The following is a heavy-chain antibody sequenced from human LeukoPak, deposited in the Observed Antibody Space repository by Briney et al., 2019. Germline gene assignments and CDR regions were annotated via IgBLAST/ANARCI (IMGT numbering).Heavy chain of an antibody. CDR3: ATETNGRHYDY. Sequence: GGSLRLSCTTSGLTFSTSGFNWVRQAPGKGLEWVASIGPTGSDRYHADSIKGRFTISRDNANNFLYLQMNSLRAEDTAVYYCATETNGRHYDYWGQGTLLTVSS. J-gene: IGHJ4*02. CDR1: GLTFSTSG. CDR2: IGPTGSDR. D-gene: IGHD1-14*01. V-gene: IGHV3-21*06.